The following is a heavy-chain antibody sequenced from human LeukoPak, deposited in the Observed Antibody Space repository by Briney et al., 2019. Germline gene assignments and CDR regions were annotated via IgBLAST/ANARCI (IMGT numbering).Heavy chain of an antibody. Sequence: SVKVSCKASGGTFSSYAISWVRQAPGQGLEWMGGIIPIFGTANYAQKFQGRVTITADESTSTAYMELSSLRSEDTAVYYCARDRRVGATHNWFDPRGQGTLVTVSS. D-gene: IGHD1-26*01. V-gene: IGHV1-69*13. CDR1: GGTFSSYA. CDR3: ARDRRVGATHNWFDP. J-gene: IGHJ5*02. CDR2: IIPIFGTA.